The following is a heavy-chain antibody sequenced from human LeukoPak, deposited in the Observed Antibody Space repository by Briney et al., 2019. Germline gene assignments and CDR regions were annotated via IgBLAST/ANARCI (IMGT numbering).Heavy chain of an antibody. J-gene: IGHJ4*02. D-gene: IGHD3-10*01. CDR3: ARGRGPWGY. CDR1: GDSISSGGHY. CDR2: IFYTGST. V-gene: IGHV4-30-4*08. Sequence: SETLSLTCTVSGDSISSGGHYWNWIRQRPGKGLEWIGYIFYTGSTYYNPSLKSRVTISVDTSKNQFSLKLSSVTAADTAVYYCARGRGPWGYWGQGTLVTVSS.